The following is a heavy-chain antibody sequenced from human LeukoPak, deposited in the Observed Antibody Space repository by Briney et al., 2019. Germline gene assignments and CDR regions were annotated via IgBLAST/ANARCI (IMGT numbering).Heavy chain of an antibody. CDR3: AREGDFWSGYLVFDY. CDR1: GYTFTSSG. J-gene: IGHJ4*02. Sequence: ASVKVSCKASGYTFTSSGISWVRPAPGQGLEWMGWISAYNGNTNYAQKLQGRVTMTTDTSTSTAYMELRSLRSDGTAVYYCAREGDFWSGYLVFDYWRQGSQVAVSS. CDR2: ISAYNGNT. D-gene: IGHD3-3*01. V-gene: IGHV1-18*01.